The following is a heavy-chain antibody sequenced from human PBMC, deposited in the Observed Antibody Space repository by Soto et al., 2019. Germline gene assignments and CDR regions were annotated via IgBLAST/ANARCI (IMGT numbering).Heavy chain of an antibody. CDR3: AKDKMEQWLVGGYFDY. Sequence: EVQLLESGGGLVQPGGSLRLSCSASGFTFNRYAMSWVRQAPGKGLEWVSAIIDDGGRAYYADSVKGRFTISRDNSKNTLSLQMNRLRAEDTAVYYCAKDKMEQWLVGGYFDYWGQGTQVTVSS. CDR1: GFTFNRYA. V-gene: IGHV3-23*01. CDR2: IIDDGGRA. D-gene: IGHD6-19*01. J-gene: IGHJ4*02.